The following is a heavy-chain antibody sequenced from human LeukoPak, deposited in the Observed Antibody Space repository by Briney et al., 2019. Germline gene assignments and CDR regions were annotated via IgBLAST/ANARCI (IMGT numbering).Heavy chain of an antibody. CDR1: GFTFSDYY. CDR2: ISSSGSTI. D-gene: IGHD5-12*01. Sequence: PGGSLRLSCAASGFTFSDYYMSWIRQAPGKGLEWVSYISSSGSTIYYADSVKGRFTISRDNAKNSLYLQMNSLRAEDTAVYYCARAYDSGYDRYGMDVWGQGTTVTVSS. J-gene: IGHJ6*02. V-gene: IGHV3-11*01. CDR3: ARAYDSGYDRYGMDV.